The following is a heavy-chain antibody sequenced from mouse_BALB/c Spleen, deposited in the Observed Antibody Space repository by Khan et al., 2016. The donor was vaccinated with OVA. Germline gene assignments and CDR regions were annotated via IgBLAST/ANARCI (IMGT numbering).Heavy chain of an antibody. CDR3: AREGAYYRSDGWFAY. D-gene: IGHD2-14*01. J-gene: IGHJ3*01. CDR2: INPSSGYA. V-gene: IGHV1-4*01. CDR1: GYTFTTYT. Sequence: VQLQQSGAELARPGASVKMSCKASGYTFTTYTMHWIQQRPGQGLEWIGYINPSSGYANYNQKFKDKATLTADKSSSTAYMQLSSLTSEDSAVYYCAREGAYYRSDGWFAYWGQGTLVTVSA.